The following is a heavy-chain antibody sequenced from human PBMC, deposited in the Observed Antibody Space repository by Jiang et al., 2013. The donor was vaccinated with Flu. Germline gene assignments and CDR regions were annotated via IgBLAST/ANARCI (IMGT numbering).Heavy chain of an antibody. CDR2: IFSNDEK. J-gene: IGHJ2*01. CDR3: ARIEKGMVRGLYWYFDL. V-gene: IGHV2-26*01. Sequence: KPTQTLTLTCTVSGFSLSNTRVGVSWIRQPPGKALEWLAHIFSNDEKSYSTSLKSRLTISKDTSKSQVVLTMTNMDPVDTATYYCARIEKGMVRGLYWYFDLWGRGTLVTVSS. CDR1: GFSLSNTRVG. D-gene: IGHD3-10*01.